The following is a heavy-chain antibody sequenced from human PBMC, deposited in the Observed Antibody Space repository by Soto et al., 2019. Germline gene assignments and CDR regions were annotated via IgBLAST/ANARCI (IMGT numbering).Heavy chain of an antibody. D-gene: IGHD6-19*01. CDR3: PRSSGWYGIDY. Sequence: QVQLQQWGAGLLKPSETLSLTCAVYGGSFSGYYWSWIRQPPGKGLEWIGEINHSGSTNYNPSLKSRFTKTEDTPKTLCSLKMSSGTAANTAGYYWPRSSGWYGIDYWGQGTLVTVSS. CDR1: GGSFSGYY. CDR2: INHSGST. J-gene: IGHJ4*02. V-gene: IGHV4-34*01.